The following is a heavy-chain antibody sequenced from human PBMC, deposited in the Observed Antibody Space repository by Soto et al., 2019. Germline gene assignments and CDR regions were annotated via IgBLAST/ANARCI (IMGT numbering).Heavy chain of an antibody. Sequence: GESLKISCKGSGYSFTSYWIGWVRQMPGKGLEWMGIIYPGDSDTRYSPSFQGQVTISADKSISTAYLQWSSLKASDTAMYYCASLGGAAAGNFYYYGMDVWGQGTTVTVSS. CDR3: ASLGGAAAGNFYYYGMDV. V-gene: IGHV5-51*01. J-gene: IGHJ6*02. CDR1: GYSFTSYW. D-gene: IGHD6-13*01. CDR2: IYPGDSDT.